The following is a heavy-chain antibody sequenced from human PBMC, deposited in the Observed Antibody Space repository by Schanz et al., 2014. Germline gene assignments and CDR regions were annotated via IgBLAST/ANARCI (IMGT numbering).Heavy chain of an antibody. D-gene: IGHD6-19*01. J-gene: IGHJ2*01. CDR2: ISAQTGDT. CDR3: ARLSVAGRPHVNYWYFDL. V-gene: IGHV1-18*01. CDR1: GYTFTAYG. Sequence: QVQLVQSGTEVQKLGASVKVSCQTSGYTFTAYGINWVRQAPGQGLEWIGWISAQTGDTRYAQKMQGRVTMTRDTSISTAYMEVSRLKSDDTAVYYCARLSVAGRPHVNYWYFDLWGRGTLVTVSS.